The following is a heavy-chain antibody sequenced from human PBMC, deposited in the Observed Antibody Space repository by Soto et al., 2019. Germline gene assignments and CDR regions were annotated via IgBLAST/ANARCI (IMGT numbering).Heavy chain of an antibody. CDR1: GGSISSSY. V-gene: IGHV4-59*01. CDR3: ARDKYCSGGSCRKSWFDP. CDR2: IYDDGSA. Sequence: SETLSLTCTVSGGSISSSYWSWIRQPPGKGLEWLAYIYDDGSANYNPSLKSRATISLDMSKNQFSLKLTSVTAADTAVYYCARDKYCSGGSCRKSWFDPWGQGTLVTVSS. D-gene: IGHD2-15*01. J-gene: IGHJ5*02.